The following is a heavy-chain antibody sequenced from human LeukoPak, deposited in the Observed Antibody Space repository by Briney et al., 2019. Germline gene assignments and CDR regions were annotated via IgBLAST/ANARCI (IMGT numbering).Heavy chain of an antibody. CDR1: GFTFSSYS. V-gene: IGHV3-21*01. Sequence: GGSLRLSCAASGFTFSSYSMNWLRQAPGKGLEWVSSISSSSSYIYYADSVKGRFTISRNNAKNSLYLQMNSLRAEDTAVYYCARGRGIGVVVPAAIDDYFDYWGQGTLVTVSS. CDR3: ARGRGIGVVVPAAIDDYFDY. CDR2: ISSSSSYI. D-gene: IGHD2-2*01. J-gene: IGHJ4*02.